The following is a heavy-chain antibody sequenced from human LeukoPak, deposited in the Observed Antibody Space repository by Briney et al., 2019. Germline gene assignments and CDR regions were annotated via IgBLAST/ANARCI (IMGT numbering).Heavy chain of an antibody. Sequence: GGSLRLSCAASGFTFSSYAMHWVRQAPGKGLEWVANIKQDGSEKYYVDSVEGRFTISRDDAKNSLYLQMNSLRAEDTAVYYCARDIGGYYYSWGQGTLVTVSS. CDR3: ARDIGGYYYS. J-gene: IGHJ4*02. CDR2: IKQDGSEK. D-gene: IGHD3-22*01. CDR1: GFTFSSYA. V-gene: IGHV3-7*01.